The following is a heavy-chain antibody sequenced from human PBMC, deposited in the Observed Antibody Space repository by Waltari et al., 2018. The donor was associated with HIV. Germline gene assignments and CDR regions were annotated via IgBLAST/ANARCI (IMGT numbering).Heavy chain of an antibody. CDR1: GYSFIAYY. D-gene: IGHD2-2*01. CDR2: INPNNAGT. J-gene: IGHJ6*02. Sequence: QVQLVQSGAEMKKPGASVKVSCTASGYSFIAYYIHWVRQAPGQGLEWMGRINPNNAGTNYPQKFQGRVTMTRDTSINTVYMELIRLRPDDTAVYYCARVALPAAIHYGMDAWGQGTTVTVSS. V-gene: IGHV1-2*06. CDR3: ARVALPAAIHYGMDA.